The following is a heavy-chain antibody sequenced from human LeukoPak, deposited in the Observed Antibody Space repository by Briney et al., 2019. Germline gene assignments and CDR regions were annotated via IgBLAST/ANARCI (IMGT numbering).Heavy chain of an antibody. Sequence: VASVKVSXKASGYTFTGYYMHWVRQAPGQGLEWMGWINPTSGGTNYAQKLQRRVTMTRDTSISTAYMALSRLRSDDTAVYYCARLTPGDYWGQGTLVTASS. CDR1: GYTFTGYY. CDR2: INPTSGGT. J-gene: IGHJ4*02. V-gene: IGHV1-2*02. CDR3: ARLTPGDY.